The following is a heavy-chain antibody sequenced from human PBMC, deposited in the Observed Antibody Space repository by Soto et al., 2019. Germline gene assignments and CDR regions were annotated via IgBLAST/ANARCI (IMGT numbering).Heavy chain of an antibody. J-gene: IGHJ4*02. CDR3: AKGGSIDY. CDR1: GFTFSSYG. CDR2: ISYDGSNK. D-gene: IGHD3-16*01. Sequence: GGSLRLSCAASGFTFSSYGMHWVRQAPGKGLEWVAVISYDGSNKYYADSVKGRFTISRDNSKNTLYLQMNSLRAEDTAVYYCAKGGSIDYWGQGTLVTVSS. V-gene: IGHV3-30*18.